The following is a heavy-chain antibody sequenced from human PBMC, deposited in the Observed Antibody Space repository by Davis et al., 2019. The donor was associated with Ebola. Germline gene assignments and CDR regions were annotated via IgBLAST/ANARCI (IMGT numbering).Heavy chain of an antibody. Sequence: AASVKVSCKASGYTFTNYGINWVRQAPGQGLEWMGWISGYNGDRNYSQNLQGRVTMTTDTSTNTAYMELRSLRSDDTAVYYCARQRISIFGVAPTFDFWGQGALVTVSS. D-gene: IGHD3-3*01. CDR3: ARQRISIFGVAPTFDF. V-gene: IGHV1-18*01. CDR1: GYTFTNYG. J-gene: IGHJ4*02. CDR2: ISGYNGDR.